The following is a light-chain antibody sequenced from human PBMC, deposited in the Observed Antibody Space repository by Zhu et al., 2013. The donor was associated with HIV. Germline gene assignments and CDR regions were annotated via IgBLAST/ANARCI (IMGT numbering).Light chain of an antibody. V-gene: IGKV1-5*01. CDR3: QQYNTYSPTWT. Sequence: DIQMTQSPSTLSASVGDRVSLTCRASESVGRWLAWYQQKPGKAPKLLIYDASTLEIGVPSRFSGSGSGTEFSLTISGLQPDDFANYYCQQYNTYSPTWTFGQGTKVEI. CDR1: ESVGRW. CDR2: DAS. J-gene: IGKJ1*01.